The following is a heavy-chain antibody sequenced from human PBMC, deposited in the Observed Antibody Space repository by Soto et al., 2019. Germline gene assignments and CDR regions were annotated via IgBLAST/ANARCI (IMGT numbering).Heavy chain of an antibody. Sequence: EVQLVESGGGLVQPGGSLRLSCAASGFTFSSYSMNWVRQAPGKGLEWVSSISSSSSYIYYADSLKGRFTISRDNAKNSLYLQVNSLRAEDTAVYYCARAYCRGGSCYSGDLFDYWGQGTLVTVSS. J-gene: IGHJ4*02. CDR2: ISSSSSYI. D-gene: IGHD2-15*01. V-gene: IGHV3-21*01. CDR1: GFTFSSYS. CDR3: ARAYCRGGSCYSGDLFDY.